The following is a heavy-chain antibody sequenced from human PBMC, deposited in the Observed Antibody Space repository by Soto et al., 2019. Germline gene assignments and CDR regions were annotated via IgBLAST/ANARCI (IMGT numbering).Heavy chain of an antibody. V-gene: IGHV1-18*04. CDR1: GYTFTNYG. CDR2: ISPYNGNT. Sequence: ASVKVSCKASGYTFTNYGITWVRQAPGRGLEWVGWISPYNGNTNYAENFQGRLTMTTDTSTSTAYMELRSLRFDDTALYYCARDLFTISGVPQEGYNYFDYWGQGALVTVSS. J-gene: IGHJ4*02. D-gene: IGHD3-3*01. CDR3: ARDLFTISGVPQEGYNYFDY.